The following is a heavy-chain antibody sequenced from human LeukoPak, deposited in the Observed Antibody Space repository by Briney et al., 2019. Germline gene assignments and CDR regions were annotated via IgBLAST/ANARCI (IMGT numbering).Heavy chain of an antibody. Sequence: ASVKVSCKASGYAFTSYDINWVRQATGQGLEWMGWMNPNSGGTNYAQKFQGRVTMTRDTSISTAYMELSRLGPDDTAVYYCARLGSSIQEDYWGQGTLVTVSS. J-gene: IGHJ4*02. CDR3: ARLGSSIQEDY. CDR1: GYAFTSYD. CDR2: MNPNSGGT. V-gene: IGHV1-2*02. D-gene: IGHD6-6*01.